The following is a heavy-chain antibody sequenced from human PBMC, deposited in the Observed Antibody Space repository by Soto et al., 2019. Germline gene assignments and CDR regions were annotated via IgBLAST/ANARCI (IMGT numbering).Heavy chain of an antibody. J-gene: IGHJ4*02. V-gene: IGHV3-23*01. D-gene: IGHD6-6*01. CDR3: AKGRHVRLVWDY. Sequence: EVQLLESGGGLVQPGGSLRLSCAASGFTFSSYAMSWVRQAPGKGLEWVSAISGSGGNTYYADSVKGRFTISRDNSKNTLYLQMNSLRAEDTAVYYCAKGRHVRLVWDYWGQGTLVTVSS. CDR1: GFTFSSYA. CDR2: ISGSGGNT.